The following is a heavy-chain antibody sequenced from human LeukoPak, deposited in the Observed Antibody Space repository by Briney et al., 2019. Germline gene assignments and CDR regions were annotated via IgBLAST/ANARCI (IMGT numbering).Heavy chain of an antibody. J-gene: IGHJ4*02. CDR2: IYYSGST. V-gene: IGHV4-30-4*08. CDR1: AGSISSGDYY. Sequence: SETLSLTCTASAGSISSGDYYWSWIRQPPGKGLEWIGYIYYSGSTYYNPSLKSRVTISVDTSKNQFSLKLSSVTAADTAVCYCARAKPTSIAARRGKYYFDYWGQGTLVTVSS. D-gene: IGHD6-6*01. CDR3: ARAKPTSIAARRGKYYFDY.